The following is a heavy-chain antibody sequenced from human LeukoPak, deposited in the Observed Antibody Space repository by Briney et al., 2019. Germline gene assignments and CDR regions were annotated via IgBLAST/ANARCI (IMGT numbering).Heavy chain of an antibody. Sequence: ASVKVSCKASGYTFTSYDINWVRKATGQGLEWMGWMNPDSGNTGYAQKFQGRVTITRNTSISTGYMELSSLRSEDTAVYYCARAGYHFWSGYYRPWYYYYYMDVWGKGTTVTVSS. CDR2: MNPDSGNT. V-gene: IGHV1-8*03. D-gene: IGHD3-3*01. J-gene: IGHJ6*03. CDR3: ARAGYHFWSGYYRPWYYYYYMDV. CDR1: GYTFTSYD.